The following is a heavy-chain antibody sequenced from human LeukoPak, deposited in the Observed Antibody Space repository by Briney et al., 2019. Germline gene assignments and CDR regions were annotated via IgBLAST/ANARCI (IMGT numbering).Heavy chain of an antibody. J-gene: IGHJ6*02. D-gene: IGHD3-10*01. Sequence: ASVKDSCKASGYTFTSYDINWVRQATGQGLEWMGWMNPNRGNTGYAQKFQGRVTMTRNTPLRTAYMALSSLKSEVTAVYYCARGPSKKVREVIRNVYYNYGMDVWGQGTTVTVSS. CDR2: MNPNRGNT. CDR1: GYTFTSYD. V-gene: IGHV1-8*01. CDR3: ARGPSKKVREVIRNVYYNYGMDV.